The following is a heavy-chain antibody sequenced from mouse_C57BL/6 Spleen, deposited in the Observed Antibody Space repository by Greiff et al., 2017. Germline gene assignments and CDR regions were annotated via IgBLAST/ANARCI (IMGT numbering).Heavy chain of an antibody. D-gene: IGHD2-4*01. CDR2: IDPECGDT. J-gene: IGHJ4*01. CDR1: GFTIKDYY. Sequence: EVQLQQSGAELVRPGASVKLSCTASGFTIKDYYMHWVQQRPEQGLEWIGWIDPECGDTAYAAKFQGKATITADTSSNTAYLQLSSLTSEDTAVYYCTTRDYGAYAKDFWGQGTSVTVSS. V-gene: IGHV14-4*01. CDR3: TTRDYGAYAKDF.